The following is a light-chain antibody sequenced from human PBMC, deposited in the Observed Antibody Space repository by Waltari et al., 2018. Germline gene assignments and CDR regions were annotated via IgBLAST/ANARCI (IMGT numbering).Light chain of an antibody. J-gene: IGKJ1*01. CDR1: LGVGKY. Sequence: IVLTQSPGTLSLSPGERATLSCRARLGVGKYLAWYQQRPGQAPRLLLYHSYIRATGIPDRFSGSGYGTDFSLTISRLEPEDFAVYYCQKYDFLPATFGQGTTVEIK. CDR3: QKYDFLPAT. V-gene: IGKV3-20*01. CDR2: HSY.